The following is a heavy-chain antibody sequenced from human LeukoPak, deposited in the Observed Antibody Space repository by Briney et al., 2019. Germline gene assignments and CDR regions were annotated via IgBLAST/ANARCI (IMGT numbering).Heavy chain of an antibody. J-gene: IGHJ4*02. Sequence: PGGSLRLSCTASGFTFSTYWMSWVRQAPGKGLEWVANIMRDGSEKYYVDSVKGRFTISRDNPKKSLYLRMSGLRAEDTAVYYCARDGGGGDPFDFWGQGTLVTVSS. D-gene: IGHD2-21*02. V-gene: IGHV3-7*01. CDR2: IMRDGSEK. CDR3: ARDGGGGDPFDF. CDR1: GFTFSTYW.